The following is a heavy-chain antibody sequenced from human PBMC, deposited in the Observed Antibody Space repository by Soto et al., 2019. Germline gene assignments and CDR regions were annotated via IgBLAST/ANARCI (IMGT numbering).Heavy chain of an antibody. CDR1: GGSISSYY. Sequence: SETLSLTCTVSGGSISSYYWSWIRQPPGKGLEWIGYIYYSGSTNYNPSLKSRVTISVDTSKNQFSLKLSSVTAADTAVYYCARARGGYCSGRRYYDYEAFDNWGQGTMVTVSS. V-gene: IGHV4-59*01. CDR2: IYYSGST. CDR3: ARARGGYCSGRRYYDYEAFDN. D-gene: IGHD2-15*01. J-gene: IGHJ3*02.